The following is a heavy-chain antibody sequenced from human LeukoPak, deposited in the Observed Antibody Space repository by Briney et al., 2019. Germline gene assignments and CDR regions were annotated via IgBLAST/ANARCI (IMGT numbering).Heavy chain of an antibody. J-gene: IGHJ4*02. Sequence: SETLSLTCNVSGGSVSDYYWAWIRQPAGRGLEWIGRIYTNNGRTYYNPSLESRVTLSVDTSNNQFSLKLTSLTAADTAVYHCARDRYSYGHPLDYWGQGILATVSS. V-gene: IGHV4-4*07. D-gene: IGHD5-18*01. CDR1: GGSVSDYY. CDR2: IYTNNGRT. CDR3: ARDRYSYGHPLDY.